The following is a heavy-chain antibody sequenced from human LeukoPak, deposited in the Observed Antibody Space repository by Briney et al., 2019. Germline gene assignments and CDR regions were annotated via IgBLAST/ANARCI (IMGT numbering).Heavy chain of an antibody. D-gene: IGHD1-1*01. J-gene: IGHJ6*03. V-gene: IGHV3-23*01. CDR1: GFTFTTYG. CDR2: IGGSGVRT. Sequence: GGSLRLSCSASGFTFTTYGMNWVRQAPGKGLEWVSGIGGSGVRTYYADSVKGRFTISRDNSRNTAYLQMNSLRVEDTAIYYCARDPYNGAYSEGYYYYYMDVWGKGTTVTVSS. CDR3: ARDPYNGAYSEGYYYYYMDV.